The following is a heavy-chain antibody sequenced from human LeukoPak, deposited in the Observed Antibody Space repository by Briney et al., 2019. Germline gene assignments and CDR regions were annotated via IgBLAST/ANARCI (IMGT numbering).Heavy chain of an antibody. D-gene: IGHD1-1*01. V-gene: IGHV3-33*06. Sequence: GGSLRLSCAASGFTFSSYGMHWVRQAPGKGLEWVAVIWYDGSNKYYADSVKGRFTISRDNSKNTLYLQMNSLRAEDTAVYYCAKGVTVERWNDVYDAFDIWGQGTMVTVSS. CDR3: AKGVTVERWNDVYDAFDI. CDR1: GFTFSSYG. CDR2: IWYDGSNK. J-gene: IGHJ3*02.